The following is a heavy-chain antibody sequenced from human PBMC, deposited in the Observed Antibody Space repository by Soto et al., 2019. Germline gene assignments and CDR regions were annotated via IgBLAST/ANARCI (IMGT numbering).Heavy chain of an antibody. V-gene: IGHV3-49*03. CDR2: IRSNTFGGTT. D-gene: IGHD3-9*01. CDR3: TRDRDILTGYYSPNSFDY. CDR1: GFTFGDYA. Sequence: GGSLRLSCTASGFTFGDYAMGWFRQAPGKGLEWVGFIRSNTFGGTTVYAASVKGRFTISRDDSKSIAYLQMNSLKTEDTAMYYCTRDRDILTGYYSPNSFDYWGQGALVTVSS. J-gene: IGHJ4*02.